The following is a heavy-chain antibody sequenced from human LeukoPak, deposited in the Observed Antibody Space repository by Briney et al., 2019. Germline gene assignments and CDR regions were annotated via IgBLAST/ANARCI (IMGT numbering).Heavy chain of an antibody. V-gene: IGHV4-61*01. J-gene: IGHJ6*02. D-gene: IGHD3-9*01. CDR1: GGSVSSGSYY. Sequence: PSETLSLTCTVSGGSVSSGSYYWSWSRQPPGKGLGWIGYIYYSGSTNYNPSLKSRVTISVDTSKNQFSLKLSSVTAADTAVYYCARDRPILTGFYYYGMDVWGQGTTVTVSS. CDR3: ARDRPILTGFYYYGMDV. CDR2: IYYSGST.